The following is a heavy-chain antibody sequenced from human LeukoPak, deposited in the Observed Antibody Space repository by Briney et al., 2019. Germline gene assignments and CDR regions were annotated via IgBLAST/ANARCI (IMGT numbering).Heavy chain of an antibody. CDR1: GYTFTSYG. D-gene: IGHD6-19*01. CDR3: ARDVAVAGARRAFDI. J-gene: IGHJ3*02. V-gene: IGHV1-18*01. CDR2: NSAYNGNT. Sequence: ASVKVSCKASGYTFTSYGISWVRQAPGQGLEWMGWNSAYNGNTNYAQKLQGRVTMTTDTSTSTAYMELRSLRSDDTAVYYCARDVAVAGARRAFDIWGQGTMVTVSS.